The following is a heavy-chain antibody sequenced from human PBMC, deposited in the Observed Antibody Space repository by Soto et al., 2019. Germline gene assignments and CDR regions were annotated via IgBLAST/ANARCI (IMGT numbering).Heavy chain of an antibody. J-gene: IGHJ3*02. Sequence: QVQLQESGPGLVKPSETLSLTCTVSGGSISSYYWSWIRQPPGKGLDWIGYIYYSGSTNYNPSLKSRVTISVDPSKHQFSLKLSSVTAADTAVYYCAREATAAAGTDAFDIWGQGTMVTVSS. V-gene: IGHV4-59*01. CDR3: AREATAAAGTDAFDI. CDR1: GGSISSYY. CDR2: IYYSGST. D-gene: IGHD6-13*01.